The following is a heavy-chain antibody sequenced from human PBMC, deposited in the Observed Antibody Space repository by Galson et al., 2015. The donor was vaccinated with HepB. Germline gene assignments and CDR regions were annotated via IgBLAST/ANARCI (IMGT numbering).Heavy chain of an antibody. D-gene: IGHD3-10*01. Sequence: SLRLSCAASGFSFSRYSMNWVCQAPGKGLEWISYISISGSTIYYSDSVEGRFTVSRDNGKSSLYLQMNSLRADDTAVYYCARCPFTDYYGSGIYFDYWGHGTPVTVSS. CDR1: GFSFSRYS. CDR3: ARCPFTDYYGSGIYFDY. CDR2: ISISGSTI. V-gene: IGHV3-48*01. J-gene: IGHJ4*03.